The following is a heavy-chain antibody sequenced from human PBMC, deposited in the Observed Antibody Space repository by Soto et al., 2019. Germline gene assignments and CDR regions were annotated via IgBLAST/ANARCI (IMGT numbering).Heavy chain of an antibody. V-gene: IGHV3-74*01. Sequence: EVQLVESGGGLVQPGGSLRLSCAASGFTFSGSWMHWFRQAPGKGLVWVSRINGDGSGTSYADFVKGGFTISRDDAKNTLFLQMTGLRAEDTAVYYCARGIFGSGTANDYWGQGTLVTVSS. CDR3: ARGIFGSGTANDY. CDR1: GFTFSGSW. J-gene: IGHJ4*02. CDR2: INGDGSGT. D-gene: IGHD3-10*01.